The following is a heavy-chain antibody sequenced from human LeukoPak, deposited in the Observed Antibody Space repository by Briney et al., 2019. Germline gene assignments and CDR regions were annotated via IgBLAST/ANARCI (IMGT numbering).Heavy chain of an antibody. CDR3: ARHLWSGYNSGFGY. D-gene: IGHD3-3*01. CDR1: EYSFTTYW. V-gene: IGHV5-51*01. Sequence: GESLKISCKGSEYSFTTYWIGWVRQMPGKGLEWMGIIYPGDSETRYSPSFQGQVTISADKSITTAYLQWSSLKASDTAIYYCARHLWSGYNSGFGYWGQGTMVTVSS. J-gene: IGHJ4*02. CDR2: IYPGDSET.